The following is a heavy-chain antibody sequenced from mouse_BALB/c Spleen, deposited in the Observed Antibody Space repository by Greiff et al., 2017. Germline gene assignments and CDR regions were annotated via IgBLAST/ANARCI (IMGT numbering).Heavy chain of an antibody. J-gene: IGHJ3*01. CDR1: GYTFTSYT. CDR2: INPSSGYT. Sequence: QVQLQQSGAELARPGASVKMSCKASGYTFTSYTMHWVKQRPGQGLEWIGYINPSSGYTNYNQKFKDKATLTADKSSSTAYMQLSSLTSEDSAVYYCARSDYGTWFAYWGQGTLVTVSA. CDR3: ARSDYGTWFAY. V-gene: IGHV1-4*01. D-gene: IGHD2-1*01.